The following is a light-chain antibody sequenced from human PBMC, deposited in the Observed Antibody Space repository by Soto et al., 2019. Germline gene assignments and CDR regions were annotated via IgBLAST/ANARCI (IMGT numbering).Light chain of an antibody. Sequence: QSALTQPASVSGSPGQSITISCTGTSSDVGAYNYVSWYQQHPGKAPKLMIYEVSYRPSGVSDRFSGSRSGNTASLTISGLQAEDESDYYCSSYTSSTTWVFGGGTQRPS. CDR3: SSYTSSTTWV. CDR2: EVS. J-gene: IGLJ3*02. CDR1: SSDVGAYNY. V-gene: IGLV2-14*01.